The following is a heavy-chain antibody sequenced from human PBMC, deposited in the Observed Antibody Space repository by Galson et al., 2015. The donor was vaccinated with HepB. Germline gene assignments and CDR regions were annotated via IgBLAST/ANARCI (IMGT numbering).Heavy chain of an antibody. V-gene: IGHV5-51*03. CDR2: IYPGDSDT. Sequence: QSGAEVKKPGESLKISCKGSGYSFTSYWIGWVRQMPGKGLEWMGIIYPGDSDTRYSPSFQGQVTISADKSISTAYLQWSSLKASDTAMYYCARPPRRRDGHNAFDIWGQGTMVTVSS. D-gene: IGHD5-24*01. CDR3: ARPPRRRDGHNAFDI. J-gene: IGHJ3*02. CDR1: GYSFTSYW.